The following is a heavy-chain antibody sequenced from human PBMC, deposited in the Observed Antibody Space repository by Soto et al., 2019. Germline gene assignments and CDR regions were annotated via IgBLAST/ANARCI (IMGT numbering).Heavy chain of an antibody. Sequence: EVQLAESGGGFVEPGGSLRLSCVVSGFSLSRAWMDWVRQVPGKGLVWVSRINKDATTTYADSVKGRFTISRDTAKNTLYIQMNSLRAEDTALYYCAREDFWSFAWGQGTLVTVSS. V-gene: IGHV3-74*01. D-gene: IGHD3-3*01. CDR3: AREDFWSFA. CDR2: INKDATT. J-gene: IGHJ5*02. CDR1: GFSLSRAW.